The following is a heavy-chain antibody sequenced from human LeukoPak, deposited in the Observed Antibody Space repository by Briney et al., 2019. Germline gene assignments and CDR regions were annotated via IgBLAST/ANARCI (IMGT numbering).Heavy chain of an antibody. J-gene: IGHJ6*03. V-gene: IGHV3-30*18. CDR2: ISYDGSNK. D-gene: IGHD5-18*01. CDR1: GFTFSSYG. Sequence: GGSLRLSCAASGFTFSSYGMHWVRQAPGKGLVWVAVISYDGSNKYYADSVKGRFTISRDNSKNTLYLQMNSLRAGDTAVYYCAKGGGYSYGRPGDYMDVWGKGTTVTVSS. CDR3: AKGGGYSYGRPGDYMDV.